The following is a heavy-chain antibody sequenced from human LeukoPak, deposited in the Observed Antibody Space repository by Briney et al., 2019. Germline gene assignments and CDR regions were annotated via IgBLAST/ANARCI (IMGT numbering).Heavy chain of an antibody. CDR2: IWYDGSTK. D-gene: IGHD6-6*01. V-gene: IGHV3-33*01. CDR1: GFSFKDTG. Sequence: PGGSLRLSCAASGFSFKDTGMHWVRQAPGKSPEWLTIIWYDGSTKYYAAYVKGRFTVSRDNAKNSLYLQMDSLRAEDAAVYYCARTSGESTAALRAPFDYWGQGTLATVSS. CDR3: ARTSGESTAALRAPFDY. J-gene: IGHJ4*02.